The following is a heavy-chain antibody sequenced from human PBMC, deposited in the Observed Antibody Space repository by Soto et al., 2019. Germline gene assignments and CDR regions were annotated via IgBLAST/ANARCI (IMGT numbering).Heavy chain of an antibody. V-gene: IGHV3-30*18. J-gene: IGHJ6*02. D-gene: IGHD2-2*01. CDR3: AKDSGSTKPGYYYYRLAV. Sequence: GGSLRLSCAASGFTFSSYGMHWVRQAPGKGLEWVAVISYDGSNKYYADSVKGRFTISRDNSKNTLYLQMNSLRAEDTAVYYCAKDSGSTKPGYYYYRLAVWGQGTTVTVSS. CDR1: GFTFSSYG. CDR2: ISYDGSNK.